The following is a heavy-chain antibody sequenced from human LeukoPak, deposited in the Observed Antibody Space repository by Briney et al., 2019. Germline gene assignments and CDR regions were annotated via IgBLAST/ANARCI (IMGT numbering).Heavy chain of an antibody. J-gene: IGHJ3*02. D-gene: IGHD3-3*01. CDR2: INRSGST. CDR3: ARPYYDFWSGYLDAFDI. Sequence: GSLRLSCAASGFTFSSYNMNWIRQPPGKGLEWIGEINRSGSTNSNPSLKSRVTISVDKSKNQFPLKLSSVTAADTAVYYCARPYYDFWSGYLDAFDIWGQGTMVTVSS. CDR1: GFTFSSYN. V-gene: IGHV4-34*01.